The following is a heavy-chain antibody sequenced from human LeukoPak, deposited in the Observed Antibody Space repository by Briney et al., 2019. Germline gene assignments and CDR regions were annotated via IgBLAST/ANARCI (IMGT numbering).Heavy chain of an antibody. D-gene: IGHD2-15*01. CDR2: ICANDGNT. V-gene: IGHV3-23*01. J-gene: IGHJ4*02. CDR3: AKGSGSSCYSPCDY. CDR1: GLTFRNYA. Sequence: GGSLRLSCAASGLTFRNYAMSWVRQAPGKGLEWVSVICANDGNTYYADAVKGRFTISRDNSKDKLYLQMDSLRAEDTAVYYCAKGSGSSCYSPCDYWGQGILVTVSS.